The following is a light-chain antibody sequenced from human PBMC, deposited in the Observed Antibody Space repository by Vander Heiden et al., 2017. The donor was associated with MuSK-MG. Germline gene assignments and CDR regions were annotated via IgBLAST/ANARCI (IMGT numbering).Light chain of an antibody. CDR1: QSISSY. CDR2: AAS. Sequence: DIQMTQSPSSLSASVGDRVTITCRASQSISSYLNWYQQKPGKAPKLLIYAASSLQSGVPSRISGSGSGTDFTLTISRLQPEDFATYYCQQRDSTPYTFGQGTKLEIK. CDR3: QQRDSTPYT. J-gene: IGKJ2*01. V-gene: IGKV1-39*01.